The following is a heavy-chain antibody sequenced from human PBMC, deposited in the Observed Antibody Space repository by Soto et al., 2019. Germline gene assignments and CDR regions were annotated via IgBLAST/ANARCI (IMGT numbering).Heavy chain of an antibody. J-gene: IGHJ6*03. CDR3: ASLNEDSSSDYYYYMDV. CDR2: INAGNGNT. V-gene: IGHV1-3*01. CDR1: GYTFTSYA. Sequence: ASVKVSCKASGYTFTSYAMHWVRQAPGQRLEWMGWINAGNGNTKYSQKFQGRVTTTRDTSASTAYMELSSLRSEDTAVYYCASLNEDSSSDYYYYMDVWGKGTTVTVSS. D-gene: IGHD6-13*01.